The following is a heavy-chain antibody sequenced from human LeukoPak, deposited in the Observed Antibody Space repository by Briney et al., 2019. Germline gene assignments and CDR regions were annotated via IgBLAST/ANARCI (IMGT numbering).Heavy chain of an antibody. D-gene: IGHD6-19*01. V-gene: IGHV3-7*03. CDR2: IKQDGSEI. J-gene: IGHJ4*02. Sequence: GGSLRLSCAASGFTFSNYWMGWVRQAPGKGLEWVANIKQDGSEIYYVDSVKGRFTISRDNAKNSLYLQMNSLRAEDTALYYCAKATGYSSGWPLGYWGQGTLVTVSS. CDR3: AKATGYSSGWPLGY. CDR1: GFTFSNYW.